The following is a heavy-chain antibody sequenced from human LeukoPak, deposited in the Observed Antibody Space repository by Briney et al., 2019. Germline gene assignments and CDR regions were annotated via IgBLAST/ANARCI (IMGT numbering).Heavy chain of an antibody. Sequence: SETLSLTCTVSGGSISSSSYYWGWIRQPPGKGLEWIGSIYYSGSTYYNPSLKSRVTISVDTSKNQFSLKLSSVTAADTAVYYCAREDCSGGPCFLDDYWGQGTLVTVSS. J-gene: IGHJ4*02. CDR2: IYYSGST. CDR3: AREDCSGGPCFLDDY. CDR1: GGSISSSSYY. V-gene: IGHV4-39*07. D-gene: IGHD2-15*01.